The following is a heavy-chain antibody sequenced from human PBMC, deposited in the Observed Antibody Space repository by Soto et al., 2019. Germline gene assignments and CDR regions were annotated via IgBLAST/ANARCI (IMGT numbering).Heavy chain of an antibody. CDR2: ISYDGSNK. CDR1: GFTFSSYA. CDR3: ARPRTTGTTYFWFDP. J-gene: IGHJ5*02. Sequence: GGSLKLSCAASGFTFSSYAMHWVRQAPGKGLEWVAVISYDGSNKYYADSVKGRFTISRDNSKNTLYLQMNSLRAEDTAVYYCARPRTTGTTYFWFDPWGQGTLVTVSS. V-gene: IGHV3-30-3*01. D-gene: IGHD1-1*01.